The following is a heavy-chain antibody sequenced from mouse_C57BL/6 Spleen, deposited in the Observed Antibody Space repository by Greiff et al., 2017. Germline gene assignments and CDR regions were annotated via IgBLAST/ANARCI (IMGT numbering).Heavy chain of an antibody. V-gene: IGHV1-4*01. CDR1: GYTFTSYT. CDR2: INPSSGYT. Sequence: VKLQESGAELARPGASVKMSCKASGYTFTSYTMHWVKQRPGQGLEWIGYINPSSGYTKYNQKFKDKATLTADKSSSTAYMQLSSLTAEDSAVYYCARSEEGFAYWGQGTLVTVSA. J-gene: IGHJ3*01. CDR3: ARSEEGFAY.